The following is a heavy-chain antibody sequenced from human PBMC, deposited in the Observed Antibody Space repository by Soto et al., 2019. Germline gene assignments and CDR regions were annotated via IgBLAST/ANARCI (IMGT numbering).Heavy chain of an antibody. J-gene: IGHJ4*02. CDR2: INAGSGKT. V-gene: IGHV1-3*05. Sequence: QVQLVQSGALEKKPGASVKVSCKTSGYTFTTYGMHWVRQAPGQRPEWLGWINAGSGKTKYYQRFQGRVSITRDTPAITVYVDLSSLRSEDTAVYYCTVTTKTSYFDYWGQGTLVIVSS. CDR3: TVTTKTSYFDY. CDR1: GYTFTTYG. D-gene: IGHD4-17*01.